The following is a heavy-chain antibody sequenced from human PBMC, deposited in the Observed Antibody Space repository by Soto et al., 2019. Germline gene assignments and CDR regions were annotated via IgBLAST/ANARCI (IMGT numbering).Heavy chain of an antibody. J-gene: IGHJ4*02. D-gene: IGHD3-22*01. V-gene: IGHV3-48*02. CDR2: ISSSSSTI. Sequence: RLSCSASGFTFSSYSMNWVRQAPGKGLEWVSYISSSSSTIYYADSVKGRFTISRDNAKNSLYLQMNSLRDEDTAVYYCARDNHDSSGYYYQYYFDYWGQGTLVTVSS. CDR1: GFTFSSYS. CDR3: ARDNHDSSGYYYQYYFDY.